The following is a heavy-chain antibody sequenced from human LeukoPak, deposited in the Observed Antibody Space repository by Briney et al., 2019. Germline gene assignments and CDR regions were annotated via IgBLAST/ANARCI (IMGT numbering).Heavy chain of an antibody. J-gene: IGHJ6*03. CDR1: GFTFSSYW. CDR3: ARDRLWITMVRGRYYYYYYMDV. CDR2: INSDGSST. Sequence: AGGSLRLSCAASGFTFSSYWMHWVRQAPGKGLVWVSRINSDGSSTSYADSVKGRFTISRDNAKNTLYLQMNSLRAEDTAVYYCARDRLWITMVRGRYYYYYYMDVWGKGTTVTVSS. V-gene: IGHV3-74*01. D-gene: IGHD3-10*01.